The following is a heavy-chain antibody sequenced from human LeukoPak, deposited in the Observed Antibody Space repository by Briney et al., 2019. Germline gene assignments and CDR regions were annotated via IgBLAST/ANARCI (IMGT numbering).Heavy chain of an antibody. D-gene: IGHD6-19*01. J-gene: IGHJ5*02. CDR2: IYYSGST. CDR3: ARPRTRLAWFDP. Sequence: ASETLSLTCSVSGGSISSSNYYWGWIRQPPGKGLEWIGSIYYSGSTYYNPSLKSRVTISVDTSKNQFSLKLRSVTAADTAVYYCARPRTRLAWFDPWGQGTLVTVSS. V-gene: IGHV4-39*01. CDR1: GGSISSSNYY.